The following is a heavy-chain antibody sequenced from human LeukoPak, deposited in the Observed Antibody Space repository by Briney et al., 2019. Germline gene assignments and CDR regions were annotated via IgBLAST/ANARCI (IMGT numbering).Heavy chain of an antibody. CDR2: IKQDGSEK. CDR3: AREISSWYRTEGRFDP. V-gene: IGHV3-7*01. J-gene: IGHJ5*02. CDR1: GFTFSNYW. Sequence: GGSLRLSSVASGFTFSNYWMTCVRQAPGKGLEWVANIKQDGSEKYYVDSVRGRFTISRDNAKNSLYLQVISLRAEDTAVYYCAREISSWYRTEGRFDPWGQGSLVSVSS. D-gene: IGHD6-13*01.